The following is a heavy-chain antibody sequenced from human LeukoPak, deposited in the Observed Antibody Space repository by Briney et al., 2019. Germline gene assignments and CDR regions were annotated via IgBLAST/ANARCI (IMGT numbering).Heavy chain of an antibody. CDR2: ISGSANA. V-gene: IGHV3-23*01. D-gene: IGHD1-20*01. CDR1: GFTFSSYA. CDR3: ARHRITGRAFDY. J-gene: IGHJ4*02. Sequence: GGSLRLSCAASGFTFSSYAMSWVRQAPGKGLEWVSAISGSANAYYADSVKGRFTISRDNSKNTLYLQINSLRAEDTAVYYCARHRITGRAFDYWGQGTLVTVSS.